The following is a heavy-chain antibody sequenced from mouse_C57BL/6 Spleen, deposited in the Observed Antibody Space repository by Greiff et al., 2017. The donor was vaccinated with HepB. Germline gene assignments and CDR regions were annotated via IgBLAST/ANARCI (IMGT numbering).Heavy chain of an antibody. Sequence: VQLQQSGAELVMPGASVKLSCKASGYTFTSYWMHWVKQRPGQGLEWIGEIDPSDSYTNYNQKFKGKSTLTVDKSSSTAYMQLSSLTSEDSAVYYCARFKGYYGDYWGQSTTLTVSS. V-gene: IGHV1-69*01. CDR1: GYTFTSYW. D-gene: IGHD1-2*01. CDR2: IDPSDSYT. CDR3: ARFKGYYGDY. J-gene: IGHJ2*01.